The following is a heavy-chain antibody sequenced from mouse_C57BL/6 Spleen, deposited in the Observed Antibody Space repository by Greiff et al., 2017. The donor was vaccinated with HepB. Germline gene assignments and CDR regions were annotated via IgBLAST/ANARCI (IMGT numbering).Heavy chain of an antibody. V-gene: IGHV5-6-3*01. CDR1: GFTFSSYG. J-gene: IGHJ2*01. Sequence: EVKLMESGGGLVQPGGSLKLSCAASGFTFSSYGMSWVRQTPDKRLELVATINSNGGSTYYTDSVKGRFTISRDNAKNTLYLQMSSLKSEDTAMYYCARMARTINWCQGTTLTVSS. CDR3: ARMARTIN. CDR2: INSNGGST.